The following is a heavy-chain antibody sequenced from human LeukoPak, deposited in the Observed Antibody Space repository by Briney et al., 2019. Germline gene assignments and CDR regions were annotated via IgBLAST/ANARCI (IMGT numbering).Heavy chain of an antibody. D-gene: IGHD5-12*01. CDR3: ARDRSAYDYDKRWSYYYMDV. CDR1: GGSISSYY. Sequence: PSETLSLTCSVSGGSISSYYWSWIRQPAGKGLEWIGRIYTSGSTNYNPSLKSRVTMSVDTSKNQFSLKLSSVTAADTAVYYCARDRSAYDYDKRWSYYYMDVWGKGTTVTISS. J-gene: IGHJ6*03. CDR2: IYTSGST. V-gene: IGHV4-4*07.